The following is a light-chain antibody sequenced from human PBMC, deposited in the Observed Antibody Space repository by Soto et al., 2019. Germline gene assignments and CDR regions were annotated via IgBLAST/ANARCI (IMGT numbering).Light chain of an antibody. Sequence: QSVLTQPASVSGSPGQSITISCTGTSSDVGGYNYVSWYQQHPGKAPKLMIYDVSNRPSGVSNRFSGSKSGNTASRTISGLQAEDEADYYCSSYTSSSTYVVFGGGTQLTVL. CDR1: SSDVGGYNY. CDR3: SSYTSSSTYVV. V-gene: IGLV2-14*01. J-gene: IGLJ2*01. CDR2: DVS.